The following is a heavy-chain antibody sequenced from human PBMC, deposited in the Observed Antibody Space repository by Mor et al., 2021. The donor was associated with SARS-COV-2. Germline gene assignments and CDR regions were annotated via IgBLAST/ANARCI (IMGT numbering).Heavy chain of an antibody. CDR3: AKMGCSSTSCYIGSNLGY. D-gene: IGHD2-2*02. CDR2: GST. Sequence: GSTYYADSVKGRFTISRDNSKNTLYLQMNSLRAEDTAVYYCAKMGCSSTSCYIGSNLGYWGQGTLVTVSS. J-gene: IGHJ4*02. V-gene: IGHV3-23*01.